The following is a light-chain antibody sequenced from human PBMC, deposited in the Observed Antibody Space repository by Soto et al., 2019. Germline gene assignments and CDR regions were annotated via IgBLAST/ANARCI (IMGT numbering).Light chain of an antibody. V-gene: IGKV3D-15*01. CDR3: QQYNNWPPTWT. J-gene: IGKJ1*01. Sequence: EIVMTQSPATLSVSPGERATLSCRASQSVRSNLAWYQQRPGQAPRLLIYDAATRATGIPARFSGSGSGTDFTLTISSLQSEDFAVYYCQQYNNWPPTWTFGQGTKVDI. CDR2: DAA. CDR1: QSVRSN.